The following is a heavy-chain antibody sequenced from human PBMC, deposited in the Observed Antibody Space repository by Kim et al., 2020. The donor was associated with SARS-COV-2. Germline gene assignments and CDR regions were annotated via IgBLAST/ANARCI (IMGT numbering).Heavy chain of an antibody. CDR2: IKEDGSEK. CDR1: GFSFSNYW. Sequence: GGSLRLSCAASGFSFSNYWMNWVRQAPGKGLEWVANIKEDGSEKDYVDSVKGRFSTSRDNAGNSVFLQMSSLRAEDTAVYYCVRGLTVAPGMDVWGLGTT. J-gene: IGHJ6*02. V-gene: IGHV3-7*03. CDR3: VRGLTVAPGMDV. D-gene: IGHD6-19*01.